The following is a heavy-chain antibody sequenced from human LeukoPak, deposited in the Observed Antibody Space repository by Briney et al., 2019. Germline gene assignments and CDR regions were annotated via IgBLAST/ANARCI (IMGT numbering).Heavy chain of an antibody. CDR3: ARDTYYDSSGWGAFDI. Sequence: SQTLSLTCTVSGGSISSGGYYWSWIRQHPGKGLEWIGYIYYSGSTYYNPSLKSRVTISVDTSKNQFSLKLSSVTAADTAVYYCARDTYYDSSGWGAFDIWGQGTMVTVSS. CDR2: IYYSGST. V-gene: IGHV4-31*03. CDR1: GGSISSGGYY. D-gene: IGHD3-22*01. J-gene: IGHJ3*02.